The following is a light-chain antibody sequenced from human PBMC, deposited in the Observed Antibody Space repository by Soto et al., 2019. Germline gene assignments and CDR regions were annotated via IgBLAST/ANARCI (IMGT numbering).Light chain of an antibody. CDR1: QSISSW. V-gene: IGKV1-5*01. CDR3: QQYNSYRFT. Sequence: DIQMTQSPSTLSASVGDRVTITCRASQSISSWLAWYQQKPGKAPKLVIYDASSLESGVPSRFSGSGSGTEFTLTISSLQPDDFATYYCQQYNSYRFTFGPGTKVDIK. J-gene: IGKJ3*01. CDR2: DAS.